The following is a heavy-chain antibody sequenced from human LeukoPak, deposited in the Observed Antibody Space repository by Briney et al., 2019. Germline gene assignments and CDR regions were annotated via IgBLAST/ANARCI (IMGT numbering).Heavy chain of an antibody. V-gene: IGHV4-34*01. Sequence: SETLSLTCTVSGGSISSYYWSWIRQPPGKGLEWIGEINHSGSTNYNPTLKSRVTISVDTSKNQFSLKLSSVTAADTAVYYCARSFPNYYDSSGYPDYWGQGTLVTVSS. D-gene: IGHD3-22*01. CDR1: GGSISSYY. CDR3: ARSFPNYYDSSGYPDY. J-gene: IGHJ4*02. CDR2: INHSGST.